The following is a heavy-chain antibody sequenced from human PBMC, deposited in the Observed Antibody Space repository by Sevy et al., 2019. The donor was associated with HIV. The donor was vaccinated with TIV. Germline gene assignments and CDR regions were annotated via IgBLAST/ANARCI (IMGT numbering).Heavy chain of an antibody. D-gene: IGHD3-10*01. V-gene: IGHV3-7*03. CDR2: IKKDGTDK. CDR1: GFTFSNHW. Sequence: GGSVRLSCAVSGFTFSNHWMTWVRQAPGKGVEWVANIKKDGTDKFYVDSVMGRFSISRDNAKDLLYLQMNSLRVEDTAVYYCARDRRVEYGGSDYWGQGTLVTVSS. CDR3: ARDRRVEYGGSDY. J-gene: IGHJ4*02.